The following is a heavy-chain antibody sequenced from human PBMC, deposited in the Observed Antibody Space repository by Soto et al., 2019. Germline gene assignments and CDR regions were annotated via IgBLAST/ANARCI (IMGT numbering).Heavy chain of an antibody. V-gene: IGHV4-39*01. D-gene: IGHD1-26*01. Sequence: PSETLSLTCTVSGGSVSSSSYYWGWISQPPGKGLEWIGSIYYSASTYYNPSLKSRVTISVDTSKNQFSLTLSSVTAADTALYYCARHSRYSGSYNNSLDPWGQGTLVTVSS. CDR3: ARHSRYSGSYNNSLDP. J-gene: IGHJ5*02. CDR2: IYYSAST. CDR1: GGSVSSSSYY.